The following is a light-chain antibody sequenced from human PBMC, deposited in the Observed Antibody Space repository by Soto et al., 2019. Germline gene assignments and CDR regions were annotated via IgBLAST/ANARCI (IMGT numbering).Light chain of an antibody. J-gene: IGLJ1*01. Sequence: QLVLTQPASVSGSPGQSITMSCTGTNSDVGGYNYVSWYQQHPGKAPKLMLYDVNKRPSGVSSRFSGSKSGNTASLTISGLQAEDEADYYCSSYTSISTLVFGTGTKVTVL. CDR2: DVN. CDR1: NSDVGGYNY. CDR3: SSYTSISTLV. V-gene: IGLV2-14*01.